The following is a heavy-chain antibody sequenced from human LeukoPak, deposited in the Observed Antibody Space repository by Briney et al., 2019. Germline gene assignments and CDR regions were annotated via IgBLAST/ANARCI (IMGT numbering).Heavy chain of an antibody. CDR3: ARDGASIDDQYYGLDV. J-gene: IGHJ6*02. CDR1: GFTFSSYA. Sequence: PGGSLRLSCAASGFTFSSYAMSWVRQAPGKGLEWVSAISGSGGSTYYADSVKGRFTISRDNSKNTLYLQMNSLRAEDTAVYYCARDGASIDDQYYGLDVWGQGTTVTVSS. CDR2: ISGSGGST. D-gene: IGHD1-1*01. V-gene: IGHV3-23*01.